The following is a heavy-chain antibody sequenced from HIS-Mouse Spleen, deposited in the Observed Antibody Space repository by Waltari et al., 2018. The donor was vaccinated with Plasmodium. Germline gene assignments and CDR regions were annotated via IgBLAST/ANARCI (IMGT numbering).Heavy chain of an antibody. Sequence: QVQLQESGPGLVKPSETLSLTCTVSGGPISSYYWSWIRQPPGRGLEWIGYIYYSGSTNYNPSLKSRVTISVDTSKNQFSLKLSSVTAADTAVYYCARNGGIAARNWFDPWGQGTLVTVSS. V-gene: IGHV4-59*01. J-gene: IGHJ5*02. CDR2: IYYSGST. CDR3: ARNGGIAARNWFDP. CDR1: GGPISSYY. D-gene: IGHD6-6*01.